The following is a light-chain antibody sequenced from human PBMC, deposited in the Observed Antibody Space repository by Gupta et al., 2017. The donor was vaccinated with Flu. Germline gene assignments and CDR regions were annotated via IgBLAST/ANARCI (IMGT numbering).Light chain of an antibody. J-gene: IGLJ3*02. Sequence: SVLTQPPSVSGAPGQRVTISCTASTSHVGSFIDVHWYQQFPGTAPKPLIFGNTNRSPGVPNRFSGSKSGTSASLTITGVQPEDEADYYCQSYDTTLSASEVVFGGGTKLTVL. V-gene: IGLV1-40*01. CDR1: TSHVGSFID. CDR3: QSYDTTLSASEVV. CDR2: GNT.